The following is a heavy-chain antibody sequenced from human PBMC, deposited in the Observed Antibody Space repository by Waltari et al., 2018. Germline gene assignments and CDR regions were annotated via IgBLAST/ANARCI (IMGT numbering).Heavy chain of an antibody. CDR2: INHSGST. CDR3: ARVRRTEPYYYYYYMDV. J-gene: IGHJ6*03. V-gene: IGHV4-34*01. CDR1: GGSFSGYY. Sequence: QVQLQQWGAGLLKPSETLSLNCAVYGGSFSGYYWSWIRQPPGKGLEWIGEINHSGSTNYNPSLKSRVTISVDTSKNQFSMKLSSVTAADTAVYYCARVRRTEPYYYYYYMDVWGKGTTVTVSS.